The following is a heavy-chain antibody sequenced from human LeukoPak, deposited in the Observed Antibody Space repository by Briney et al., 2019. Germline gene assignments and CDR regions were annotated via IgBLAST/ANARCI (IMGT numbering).Heavy chain of an antibody. CDR2: IDKKDNLYAT. Sequence: PGRSLRLSCAASGFTFSGSAVHWVRQSSGRGLEWVGHIDKKDNLYATAYAESVKGRFTISRDDSKDTAFLHMDSPKTEDTALYYCTRDRGTYNWFDPWGQGTLVTVSS. J-gene: IGHJ5*02. CDR1: GFTFSGSA. D-gene: IGHD2-15*01. V-gene: IGHV3-73*01. CDR3: TRDRGTYNWFDP.